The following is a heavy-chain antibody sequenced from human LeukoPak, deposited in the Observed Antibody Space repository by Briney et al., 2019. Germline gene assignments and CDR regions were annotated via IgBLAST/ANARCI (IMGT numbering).Heavy chain of an antibody. CDR2: IYYSGST. V-gene: IGHV4-39*01. Sequence: SETLSLTCTVSGGSISSSSYYWGWIRQPPGKGLEWIGSIYYSGSTYYNPSLKSRVTISVDTSKNQFSLKLSSVTAADTAVYYCARPGTSGNYNGRIDYWGQGTLVTVSS. J-gene: IGHJ4*02. CDR3: ARPGTSGNYNGRIDY. D-gene: IGHD1-26*01. CDR1: GGSISSSSYY.